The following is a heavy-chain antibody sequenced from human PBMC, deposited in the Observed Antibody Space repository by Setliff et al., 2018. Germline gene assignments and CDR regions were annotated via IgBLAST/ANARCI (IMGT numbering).Heavy chain of an antibody. V-gene: IGHV1-69*05. D-gene: IGHD6-19*01. CDR3: ARDLWGYSSGWFSSNWFDP. CDR1: GGTFSSYA. CDR2: IIPIFGTA. J-gene: IGHJ5*02. Sequence: GASVKVSCKASGGTFSSYAISWVRQAPGQGLEWMGGIIPIFGTANYAQKFQGRVTITTDESTSTAYMELRSLRSDDTAVYYCARDLWGYSSGWFSSNWFDPWGQGTLVTVSS.